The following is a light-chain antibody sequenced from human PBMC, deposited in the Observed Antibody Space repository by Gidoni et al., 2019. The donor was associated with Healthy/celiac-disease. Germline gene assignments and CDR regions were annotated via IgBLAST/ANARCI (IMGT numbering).Light chain of an antibody. CDR3: QKYNSAPRIT. J-gene: IGKJ5*01. CDR1: QGISNY. CDR2: AAS. V-gene: IGKV1-27*01. Sequence: DIQMTQSPSSLSASVGDRVTITCRASQGISNYLAWYQQKPRKVPKLLIYAASTLQSGVPSRFSGSGSGTDFTLTISSLQPEDVATYYCQKYNSAPRITFGQGTRLEIK.